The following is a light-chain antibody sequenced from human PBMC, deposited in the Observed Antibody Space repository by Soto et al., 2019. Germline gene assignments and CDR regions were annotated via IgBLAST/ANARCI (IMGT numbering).Light chain of an antibody. CDR3: QHYGSSRWT. V-gene: IGKV3-20*01. J-gene: IGKJ1*01. Sequence: DIVLTQSAGTLSLSPGERATLSCRASQSVSTYLAWYQHKPGQAPRLLIYGASSRATGIPDRLSGGGSGTDFTLTISRLEPEDFAVYYCQHYGSSRWTFGQGTKVDI. CDR1: QSVSTY. CDR2: GAS.